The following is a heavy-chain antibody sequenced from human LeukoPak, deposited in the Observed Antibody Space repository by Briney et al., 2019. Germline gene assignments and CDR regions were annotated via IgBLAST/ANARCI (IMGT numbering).Heavy chain of an antibody. J-gene: IGHJ4*02. CDR3: ARDPSTTGTTGIDY. CDR2: IYHSGST. CDR1: GGSISSGGYY. Sequence: SQTLSLTCTVSGGSISSGGYYWSWIRQPPGKGLEWIGYIYHSGSTYYNPSLKSRVTISVDRSKNQFSLKLSSVTAADTAVYYCARDPSTTGTTGIDYWGQGTLVTVSS. D-gene: IGHD1-1*01. V-gene: IGHV4-30-2*01.